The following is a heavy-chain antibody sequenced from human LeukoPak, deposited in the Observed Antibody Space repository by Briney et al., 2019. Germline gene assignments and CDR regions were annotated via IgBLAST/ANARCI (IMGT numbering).Heavy chain of an antibody. CDR2: IYSSGST. D-gene: IGHD4-23*01. CDR1: GGSINSYY. CDR3: ARGGKATVVTM. V-gene: IGHV4-4*07. J-gene: IGHJ4*02. Sequence: SETLSLTGTVAGGSINSYYWSWIRQPAGKELEWIGRIYSSGSTNYNPSLKSRVSISVDTSKNQFSLKLTSVTAADTAVYYCARGGKATVVTMWGQGILVTVPS.